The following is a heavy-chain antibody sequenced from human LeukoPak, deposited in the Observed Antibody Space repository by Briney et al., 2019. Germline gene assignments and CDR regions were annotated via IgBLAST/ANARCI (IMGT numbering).Heavy chain of an antibody. D-gene: IGHD3-22*01. J-gene: IGHJ4*02. V-gene: IGHV4-59*01. CDR2: IYYSGST. CDR3: ARSTYYYDSSGYYSLYYFDY. CDR1: GGSISSYY. Sequence: SETLSLTWTVSGGSISSYYWSWIRQPPGKGLEWIGYIYYSGSTNYNPSLKSRVTISVDTSKNQFSLKLSSVTAADTAVYYCARSTYYYDSSGYYSLYYFDYWGQGTLVTVSS.